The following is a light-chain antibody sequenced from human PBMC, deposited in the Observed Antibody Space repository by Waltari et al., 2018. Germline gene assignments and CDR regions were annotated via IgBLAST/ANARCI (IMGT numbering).Light chain of an antibody. J-gene: IGKJ2*01. Sequence: DIVMTQSPDSLAVSLGERATSNCKSRQSVLYRSNNKNYLAWYQQKPGQPPKLLIYWASTRESGVPDRFSGSGSGTDFTLTISSLQAEDVAVYYCQEYYGTPPDTFGQGTKLEIK. CDR2: WAS. CDR1: QSVLYRSNNKNY. CDR3: QEYYGTPPDT. V-gene: IGKV4-1*01.